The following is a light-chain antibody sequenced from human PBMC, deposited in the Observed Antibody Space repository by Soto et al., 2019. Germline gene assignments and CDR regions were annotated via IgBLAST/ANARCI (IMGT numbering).Light chain of an antibody. J-gene: IGKJ1*01. V-gene: IGKV3-11*01. Sequence: EIVLTQSPATLSLSPGERATLSCRASQSVSRYLAWYQQKPGQAPRLLIYDASNRANGIPARFRGSGSGTDFTLTISSLEPEDFAVYYCQQRSIWLTFGQGNKVEIK. CDR3: QQRSIWLT. CDR1: QSVSRY. CDR2: DAS.